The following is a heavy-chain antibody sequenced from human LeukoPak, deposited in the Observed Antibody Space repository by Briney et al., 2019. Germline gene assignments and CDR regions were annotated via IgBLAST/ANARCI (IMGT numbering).Heavy chain of an antibody. V-gene: IGHV3-7*01. CDR3: ARARRADLRFGESFRHTKAVRALDI. CDR2: IKHDGSEK. CDR1: GFTFSSYA. D-gene: IGHD3-10*01. Sequence: GGSLRLSCAASGFTFSSYAMHWVRQAPGKGLEWVANIKHDGSEKYYVDSVKGRFTISRDNAKNSLYLQMNSLRAGDTAVYYCARARRADLRFGESFRHTKAVRALDIWGQGTMVTVSS. J-gene: IGHJ3*02.